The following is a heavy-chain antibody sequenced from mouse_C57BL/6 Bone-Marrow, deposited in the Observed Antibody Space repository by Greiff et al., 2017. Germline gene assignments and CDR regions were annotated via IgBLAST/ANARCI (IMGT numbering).Heavy chain of an antibody. CDR1: GYTFTSYG. J-gene: IGHJ2*01. CDR2: IYPRSGNT. V-gene: IGHV1-81*01. D-gene: IGHD1-1*01. CDR3: ARRNYGSSQYYFDY. Sequence: QVQLQQSGAELARPGASVKLSCKASGYTFTSYGISWVKQRTGQGLEWIGEIYPRSGNTYYNEKFKGKATLTADKSSSTAYMELRSLTSEDSAVYLCARRNYGSSQYYFDYWGQSTTLTVSS.